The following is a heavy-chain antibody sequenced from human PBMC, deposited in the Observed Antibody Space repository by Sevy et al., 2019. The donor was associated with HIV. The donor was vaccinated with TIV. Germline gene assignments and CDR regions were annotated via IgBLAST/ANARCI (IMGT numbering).Heavy chain of an antibody. Sequence: GGSLRLSCAASGFTFSTYGMHWVRQAPGKGLEWVSYISSSGSTIYYADSVKGRFTISRDNAKNSLYLQMNSLRAEDTAVYYCAREGPHSGDYFDYWGQGTLVTVSS. J-gene: IGHJ4*02. CDR2: ISSSGSTI. V-gene: IGHV3-48*04. CDR1: GFTFSTYG. CDR3: AREGPHSGDYFDY.